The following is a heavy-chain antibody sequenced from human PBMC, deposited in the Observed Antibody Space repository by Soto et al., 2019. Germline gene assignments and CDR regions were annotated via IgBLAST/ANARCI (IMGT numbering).Heavy chain of an antibody. V-gene: IGHV4-31*03. CDR2: IYYSGST. CDR1: GGSISSGGYY. D-gene: IGHD5-12*01. CDR3: ARASEMATITDD. J-gene: IGHJ4*02. Sequence: SETLSLTCTVSGGSISSGGYYWSWIRQHPGKGLEWIGYIYYSGSTYYNPSLKSRVTISVDTSKNQFSLKLSSVTAADTAVYYCARASEMATITDDWGQGTLVTVSS.